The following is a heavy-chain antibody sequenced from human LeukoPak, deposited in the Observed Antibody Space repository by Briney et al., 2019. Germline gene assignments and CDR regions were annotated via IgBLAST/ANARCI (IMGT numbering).Heavy chain of an antibody. CDR1: GGSISSGGYY. Sequence: PSETLSLTCTVSGGSISSGGYYWSWIRQHPGKGLEWIGSVYYSRSTYYDPSLKSRVSILVDTSKNQFSLKLSSVTAADTAVYYCASGLESSSWYDFDYWGQGTLVTVSS. V-gene: IGHV4-39*01. D-gene: IGHD6-13*01. CDR3: ASGLESSSWYDFDY. CDR2: VYYSRST. J-gene: IGHJ4*02.